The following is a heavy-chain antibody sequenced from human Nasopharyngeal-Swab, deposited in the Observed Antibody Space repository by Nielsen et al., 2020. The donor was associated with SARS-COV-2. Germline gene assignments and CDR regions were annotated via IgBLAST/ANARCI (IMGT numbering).Heavy chain of an antibody. V-gene: IGHV3-30-3*01. CDR3: ASARPVFDY. CDR2: ISYDGSNK. CDR1: GFTFSSYA. D-gene: IGHD6-6*01. J-gene: IGHJ4*02. Sequence: GESLKISCAASGFTFSSYAMHWVRQAPGKGLEWVAVISYDGSNKYYADSVKGRFTISRDNSKNTLYLQMNSLRAEDTAVYYCASARPVFDYWDQGTLVTVSS.